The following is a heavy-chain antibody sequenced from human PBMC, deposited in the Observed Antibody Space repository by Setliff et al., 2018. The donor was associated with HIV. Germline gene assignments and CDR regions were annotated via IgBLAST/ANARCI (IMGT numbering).Heavy chain of an antibody. V-gene: IGHV3-23*01. J-gene: IGHJ4*02. CDR3: AKFFGGYGDYMGFDY. CDR1: GFTFMNYA. CDR2: ISGSGGNT. Sequence: GSLRLSCAASGFTFMNYAMSWVRQAPGTGLAWVSTISGSGGNTYYADSVRGRFAISRDNFKNTVYLQMNSLRAEDTAVYYCAKFFGGYGDYMGFDYWGQGTLVTVSS. D-gene: IGHD4-17*01.